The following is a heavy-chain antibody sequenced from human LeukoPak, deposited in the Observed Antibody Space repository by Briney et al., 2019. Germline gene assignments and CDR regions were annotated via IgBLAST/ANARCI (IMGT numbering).Heavy chain of an antibody. Sequence: SETLSLTCTVSGGSISSGSYYRSWIRQPAGKGLEWIGRIYTCGSTNYNPSLKSRVTISVDTSKNQFSLKLSSVTAADTAVYYCARDLPPGGWFGELLPFDIWGQGTMVTVSS. J-gene: IGHJ3*02. CDR3: ARDLPPGGWFGELLPFDI. CDR2: IYTCGST. V-gene: IGHV4-61*02. CDR1: GGSISSGSYY. D-gene: IGHD3-10*01.